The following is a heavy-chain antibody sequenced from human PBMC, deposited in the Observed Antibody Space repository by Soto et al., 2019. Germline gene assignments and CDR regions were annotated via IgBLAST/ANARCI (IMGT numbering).Heavy chain of an antibody. Sequence: EVQLLESGEGLVQPGGSLRLSCAASGFTFSSYAMSWVRQAPGKGLEWVSAISGSGGSTYYADSVKGRFTISRDNSKNTLYLQMNSLRAEDTAVYYCGRGGYCSGGSCYYYGMDVWGQGTTVTVSS. D-gene: IGHD2-15*01. CDR1: GFTFSSYA. CDR2: ISGSGGST. CDR3: GRGGYCSGGSCYYYGMDV. J-gene: IGHJ6*02. V-gene: IGHV3-23*01.